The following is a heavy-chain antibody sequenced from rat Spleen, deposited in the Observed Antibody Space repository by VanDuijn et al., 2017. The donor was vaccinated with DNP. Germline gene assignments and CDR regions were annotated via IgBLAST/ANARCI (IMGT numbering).Heavy chain of an antibody. CDR2: ITNSGGST. V-gene: IGHV5-27*01. Sequence: EVQLVESGGGLVQPGRSLKLSCAASGFTFSNYGMAWVRQAPTKGLEWVASITNSGGSTYYRDSVKGRFTISRDNAKSTLYLQMDSLRSEDTATYYCTHWYFDFWGQGVMVTVSS. D-gene: IGHD4-2*01. CDR1: GFTFSNYG. CDR3: THWYFDF. J-gene: IGHJ2*01.